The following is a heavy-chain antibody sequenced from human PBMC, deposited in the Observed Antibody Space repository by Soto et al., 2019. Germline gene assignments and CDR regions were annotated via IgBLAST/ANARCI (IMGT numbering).Heavy chain of an antibody. J-gene: IGHJ6*02. CDR3: GRGEATAGHDNYHGLDV. D-gene: IGHD6-13*01. Sequence: EVQLVESGGGLVQPGGSLRLSCAASGFTASDHYMDWVRQAPGKGLEWIGRSRNKHNSYTTEYAASVKGRFTISRDESKNSVYLQMNSLKTEDTAVYYCGRGEATAGHDNYHGLDVWDQGTTVTV. CDR2: SRNKHNSYTT. V-gene: IGHV3-72*01. CDR1: GFTASDHY.